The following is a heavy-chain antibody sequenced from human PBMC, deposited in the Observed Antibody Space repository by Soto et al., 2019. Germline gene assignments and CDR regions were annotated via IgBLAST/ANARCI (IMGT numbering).Heavy chain of an antibody. CDR2: ISYDGTNK. J-gene: IGHJ4*02. CDR3: ARGTPYSSGWYYFDF. CDR1: GFTFTTYG. V-gene: IGHV3-30*03. Sequence: PVGSLRLSCAASGFTFTTYGMHWVRQAPGKGLEWVAVISYDGTNKFYEDSVDGRFTISRDNSKNMLFLQMNSLRTEDTAVYYCARGTPYSSGWYYFDFWGQGTLVTVS. D-gene: IGHD6-19*01.